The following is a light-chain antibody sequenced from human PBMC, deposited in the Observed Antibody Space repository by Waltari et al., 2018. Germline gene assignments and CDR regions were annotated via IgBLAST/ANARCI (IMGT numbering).Light chain of an antibody. CDR3: QVWDDVTDSGV. J-gene: IGLJ3*02. CDR2: YDS. V-gene: IGLV3-21*04. CDR1: NIGGKS. Sequence: YVLTQPPSVSVDPGKTARLTCGGGNIGGKSVNWYQQKPGQAPVLVMFYDSDRPSEIPERFSGSNSGNTATLTISWVEAGDEADYHCQVWDDVTDSGVFGGGTKLTVL.